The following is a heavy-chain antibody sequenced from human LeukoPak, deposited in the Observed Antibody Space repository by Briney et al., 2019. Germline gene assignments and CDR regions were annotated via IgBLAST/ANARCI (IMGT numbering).Heavy chain of an antibody. Sequence: GGSLRLSCAASGFSFSTYAMSWVRQAPGKGLEWVSGVNGNGGSTSYADSVKGRFTISRDNSKNTLYLQMNSLRAEDTAVYYCAKVEPYSSSWYVFDYWGQGTLVTVSS. CDR2: VNGNGGST. CDR3: AKVEPYSSSWYVFDY. J-gene: IGHJ4*02. CDR1: GFSFSTYA. D-gene: IGHD6-13*01. V-gene: IGHV3-23*01.